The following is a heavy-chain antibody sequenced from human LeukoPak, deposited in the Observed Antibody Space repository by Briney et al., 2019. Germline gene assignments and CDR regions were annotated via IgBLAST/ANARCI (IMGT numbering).Heavy chain of an antibody. V-gene: IGHV2-70*17. Sequence: KSGPALVKPTQTLTLTCTFSGFSFSTSGMCVSWIRQPPGKALEWLARIVWDGDKFSTTSLKNRLSISKDTSNNQVVLTMTNMDPVDTGTYYCARFDYRGSNYYLDYWGQGILVTVSS. CDR1: GFSFSTSGMC. CDR3: ARFDYRGSNYYLDY. D-gene: IGHD1-26*01. J-gene: IGHJ4*02. CDR2: IVWDGDK.